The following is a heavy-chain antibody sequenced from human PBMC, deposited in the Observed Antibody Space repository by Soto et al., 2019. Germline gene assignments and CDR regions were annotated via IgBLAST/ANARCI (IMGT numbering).Heavy chain of an antibody. V-gene: IGHV3-74*01. D-gene: IGHD1-26*01. CDR2: IDNGGRSA. CDR3: TRVGGSVSGMDV. Sequence: EVQLVESGGGLVQPGGSLRLSCAASGFTFSIYWMHWVRQAPGKGPVWVSRIDNGGRSARYADSVKGRFTISRDNAKNTVYMQMNSLRAEDTAVYYCTRVGGSVSGMDVWGQGTTVTVSS. J-gene: IGHJ6*02. CDR1: GFTFSIYW.